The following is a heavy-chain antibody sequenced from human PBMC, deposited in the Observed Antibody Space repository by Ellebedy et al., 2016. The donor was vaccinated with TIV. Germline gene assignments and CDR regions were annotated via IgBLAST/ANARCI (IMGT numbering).Heavy chain of an antibody. Sequence: MPGGSLRLSCTVSGGSISSYYWSWIRQPPGKGLEWIGYIYYSGSTNYNPSLTSRVTISVDTSKNQFSLNLSSVTAADPAVYYCARDPALPRGRFDPWGQGTLVTVSS. CDR3: ARDPALPRGRFDP. CDR2: IYYSGST. V-gene: IGHV4-59*12. J-gene: IGHJ5*02. CDR1: GGSISSYY.